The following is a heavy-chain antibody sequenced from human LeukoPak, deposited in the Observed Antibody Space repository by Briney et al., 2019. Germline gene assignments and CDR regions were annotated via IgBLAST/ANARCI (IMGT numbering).Heavy chain of an antibody. CDR3: ARDWQLDY. Sequence: GRSLRLSCAASGFTFSSYALYWVRQAPGKGLEGVAVISYDGSNQYYIDSVKGRFTTSRDNSKSTLFLQMNSLRAEDTAVYYCARDWQLDYWGQGTLVTVSS. V-gene: IGHV3-30-3*01. CDR2: ISYDGSNQ. CDR1: GFTFSSYA. J-gene: IGHJ4*02.